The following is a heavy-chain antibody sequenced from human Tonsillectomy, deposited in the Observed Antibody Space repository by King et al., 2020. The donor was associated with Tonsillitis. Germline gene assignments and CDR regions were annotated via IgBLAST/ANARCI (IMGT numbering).Heavy chain of an antibody. V-gene: IGHV1-3*01. J-gene: IGHJ4*02. D-gene: IGHD3-10*01. CDR1: GYTFTSYA. Sequence: QVQLVQSGAEVKKPGASVKVSCKASGYTFTSYAMHWVRQAPGQRLEWMGWINAGNGNTKYSQKFQGRVTITRDTSASTAYMELRSLRSEDTAVYYCARDVETSYYYGSGVEYWGQGTLVTVSS. CDR3: ARDVETSYYYGSGVEY. CDR2: INAGNGNT.